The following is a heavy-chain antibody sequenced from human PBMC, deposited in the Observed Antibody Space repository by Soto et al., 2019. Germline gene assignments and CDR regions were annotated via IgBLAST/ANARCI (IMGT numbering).Heavy chain of an antibody. J-gene: IGHJ4*02. V-gene: IGHV5-51*01. CDR2: IDPRDSDT. D-gene: IGHD6-19*01. CDR3: ARLAGYRSGWLLDN. Sequence: EVQLVQSGAEVKAPGESLEISCKGSGYTFTGYWVAWVRQMPGRGPEWMGSIDPRDSDTRYSPSFQGQVTISVDKSTTTAHLQWRSLKASDTAIYYCARLAGYRSGWLLDNGGEGTRVTVSS. CDR1: GYTFTGYW.